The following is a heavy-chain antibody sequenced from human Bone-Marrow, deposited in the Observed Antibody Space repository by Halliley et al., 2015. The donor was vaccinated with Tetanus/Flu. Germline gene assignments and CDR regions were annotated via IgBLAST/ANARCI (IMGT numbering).Heavy chain of an antibody. D-gene: IGHD3-9*01. CDR2: IDPTASYP. V-gene: IGHV5-10-1*01. J-gene: IGHJ5*02. CDR3: AIYFPPRRWFEA. Sequence: EYMGRIDPTASYPDYSPAFHGHVTIAVDRSINTAYLQWTSLRASDTAIYYCAIYFPPRRWFEAWGQGTLVTVSS.